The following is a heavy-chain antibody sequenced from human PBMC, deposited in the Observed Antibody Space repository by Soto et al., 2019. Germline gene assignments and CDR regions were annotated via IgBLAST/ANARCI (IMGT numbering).Heavy chain of an antibody. V-gene: IGHV4-61*01. D-gene: IGHD3-3*01. CDR2: IYYSGST. J-gene: IGHJ6*02. CDR3: ARDKYYDFWSGYSEVSGYYYCMDV. Sequence: PSETLSLTCTVSGGSVSSGSYYWSWIRQPPGKGLEWIGYIYYSGSTNYNPSLKSRVTISVDTSKNQFSLKLSSVTAADTAVYYCARDKYYDFWSGYSEVSGYYYCMDVWGQGTTVTVAS. CDR1: GGSVSSGSYY.